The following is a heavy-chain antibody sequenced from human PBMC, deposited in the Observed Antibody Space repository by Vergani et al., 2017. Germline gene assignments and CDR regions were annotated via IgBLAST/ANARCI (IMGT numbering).Heavy chain of an antibody. V-gene: IGHV3-66*02. CDR3: ARDLGELFDY. J-gene: IGHJ4*02. Sequence: EVQLVESGGGLVQPGGSLKLSCAASGFTFSASAMHWVRQAPGKGLEWVSVIYSGGSTYYADSVKGRFTISRDNSKNTLYLQMNSLRAEDTAVYYCARDLGELFDYWGQGTLVTVSS. D-gene: IGHD1-7*01. CDR1: GFTFSASA. CDR2: IYSGGST.